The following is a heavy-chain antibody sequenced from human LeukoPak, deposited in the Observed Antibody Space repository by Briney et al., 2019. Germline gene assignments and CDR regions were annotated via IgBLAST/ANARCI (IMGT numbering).Heavy chain of an antibody. CDR1: GGSISSGGYS. V-gene: IGHV4-30-2*01. CDR2: IYHSGST. CDR3: ASSTTVTTPLTNYYYYGMDV. J-gene: IGHJ6*02. D-gene: IGHD4-17*01. Sequence: PSQTLSLTCAVSGGSISSGGYSRSWIRQPPGKGLEWIGYIYHSGSTYYNPSLKSRVTISVDRSKNQFSLKLSSVTAADTAVYYCASSTTVTTPLTNYYYYGMDVWGQGTTVTVSS.